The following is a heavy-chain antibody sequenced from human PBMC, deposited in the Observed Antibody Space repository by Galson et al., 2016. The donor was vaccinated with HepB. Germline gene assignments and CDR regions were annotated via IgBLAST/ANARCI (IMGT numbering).Heavy chain of an antibody. J-gene: IGHJ5*02. CDR1: GYSFTNYW. Sequence: QSGAEVKKPGESLKISCKGSGYSFTNYWISWVRQMPGKGPEWMGRIDPSDSYTNYSPSFQGHVTISADKSISTANLQWSSLKASDTAKYYSTRSKGVVVMPWGQGTLVTGSS. D-gene: IGHD2-2*01. CDR3: TRSKGVVVMP. CDR2: IDPSDSYT. V-gene: IGHV5-10-1*01.